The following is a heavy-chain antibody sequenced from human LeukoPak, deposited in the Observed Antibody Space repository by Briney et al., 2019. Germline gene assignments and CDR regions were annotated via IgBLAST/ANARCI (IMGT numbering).Heavy chain of an antibody. CDR2: IWYGGSNK. Sequence: GGSLRLSCAASGFTFSSYSMNWVRQAPGKGLEWVAVIWYGGSNKYYADSVKGRFTISRDNSKNTLYLQMNSLRAEDTAVYYCAKDKGYYDSSGYYTNWGQGTLVTVSS. CDR1: GFTFSSYS. D-gene: IGHD3-22*01. V-gene: IGHV3-30*02. CDR3: AKDKGYYDSSGYYTN. J-gene: IGHJ4*02.